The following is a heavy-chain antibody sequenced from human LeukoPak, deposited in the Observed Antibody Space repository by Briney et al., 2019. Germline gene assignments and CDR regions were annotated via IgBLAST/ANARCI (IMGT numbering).Heavy chain of an antibody. Sequence: ASVTVSCKASGYTFTSYGISWVRLAPGHGLEWMGWISAYNGNRKYEKKLQGRVTMTTDTATSTAYMELSSLRADDTAVYYCARDRWGINYYQYMDVWGKGTTVTVSS. D-gene: IGHD3-10*01. CDR3: ARDRWGINYYQYMDV. J-gene: IGHJ6*03. CDR1: GYTFTSYG. CDR2: ISAYNGNR. V-gene: IGHV1-18*01.